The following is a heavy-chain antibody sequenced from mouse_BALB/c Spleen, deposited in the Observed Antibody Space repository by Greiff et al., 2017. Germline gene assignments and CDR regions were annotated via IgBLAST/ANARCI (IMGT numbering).Heavy chain of an antibody. CDR1: GFSLSTSGMG. CDR3: ARRATYYGNYHYAMDY. D-gene: IGHD2-10*01. J-gene: IGHJ4*01. Sequence: QVTLKECGPGILQPSQTLSLTCSFSGFSLSTSGMGVSWIRQPSGKGLEWLAHIYWDDDKRYNPSLKSRLTISKDTSSNQVFLKITSVDTADTATYYCARRATYYGNYHYAMDYWGQGTSVTVSS. CDR2: IYWDDDK. V-gene: IGHV8-12*01.